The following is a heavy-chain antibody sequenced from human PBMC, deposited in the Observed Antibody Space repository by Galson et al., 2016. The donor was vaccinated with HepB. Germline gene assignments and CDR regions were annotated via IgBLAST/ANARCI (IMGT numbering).Heavy chain of an antibody. CDR1: GFTFSNYA. D-gene: IGHD4-17*01. CDR2: IWYDGSHQ. Sequence: SLRLSCAASGFTFSNYAMHWVRQAPGEGLEWVAVIWYDGSHQYYGDSVKGRFTISRDNSKNTLYLQMNSLRAEDTAVYYCAKEGRQYGDYDFDHWGQGTLVTVSS. CDR3: AKEGRQYGDYDFDH. J-gene: IGHJ4*02. V-gene: IGHV3-33*06.